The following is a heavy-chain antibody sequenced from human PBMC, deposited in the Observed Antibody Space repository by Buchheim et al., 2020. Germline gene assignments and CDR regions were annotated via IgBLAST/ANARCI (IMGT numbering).Heavy chain of an antibody. CDR1: GGSISNSAYF. Sequence: QLQLQESGPGLVKPSETLSLTCTVSGGSISNSAYFWGWIRQPPGKGPEWIATIRYSGTTYFNPSLQNRVNLSVDTSKNQFSLTLRSVTAADTALYYCARENRDGYRNGVDVWGQGTT. J-gene: IGHJ6*02. D-gene: IGHD5-24*01. CDR2: IRYSGTT. V-gene: IGHV4-39*07. CDR3: ARENRDGYRNGVDV.